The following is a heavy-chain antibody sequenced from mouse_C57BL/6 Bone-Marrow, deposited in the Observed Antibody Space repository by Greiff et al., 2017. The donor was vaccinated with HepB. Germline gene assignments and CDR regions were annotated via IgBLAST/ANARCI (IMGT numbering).Heavy chain of an antibody. CDR3: ARNFGPFYYYGYFDY. Sequence: VKLEESGPGLVAPSQSLSITCTVSGFSLTSYAISWVRQPPGKDLEWLGVIWTGGGTNYNSALKSRLSISKDNSKSQVFLKMNSLQTDDTARYYCARNFGPFYYYGYFDYWGQGTTLTVSS. D-gene: IGHD1-1*01. CDR1: GFSLTSYA. J-gene: IGHJ2*01. CDR2: IWTGGGT. V-gene: IGHV2-9-1*01.